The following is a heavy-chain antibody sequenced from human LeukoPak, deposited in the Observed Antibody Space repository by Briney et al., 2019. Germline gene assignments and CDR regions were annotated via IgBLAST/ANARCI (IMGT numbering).Heavy chain of an antibody. CDR3: ARSYCSGGSCYRD. J-gene: IGHJ4*02. CDR1: GGSISSYY. Sequence: SETLSLTCTVSGGSISSYYWSWIRQPPGKGLEWIGYIYYSGSTNYNPSLKSRVTISVDTSTNQFSLKLSSVTAADTAVYYCARSYCSGGSCYRDWGQGTLVTVSS. V-gene: IGHV4-59*01. CDR2: IYYSGST. D-gene: IGHD2-15*01.